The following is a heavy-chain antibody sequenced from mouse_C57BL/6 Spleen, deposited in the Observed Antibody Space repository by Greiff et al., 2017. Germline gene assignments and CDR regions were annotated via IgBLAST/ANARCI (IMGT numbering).Heavy chain of an antibody. D-gene: IGHD1-1*01. CDR2: IDPSDSET. CDR1: GYTFTSYW. Sequence: QVQLQQPGAELVRPGSSVKLSCKASGYTFTSYWMHWVKQRPIQGLEWIGNIDPSDSETHYNQKFKDKATLTVDKSSSTAYMQLSSLTSEGSAVYYCARRGTTGVATPLWYFDVWGTGTTVTVSS. CDR3: ARRGTTGVATPLWYFDV. V-gene: IGHV1-52*01. J-gene: IGHJ1*03.